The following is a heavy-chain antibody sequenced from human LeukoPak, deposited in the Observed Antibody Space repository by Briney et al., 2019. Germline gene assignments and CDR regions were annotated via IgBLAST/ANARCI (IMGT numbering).Heavy chain of an antibody. V-gene: IGHV2-5*02. CDR3: AHSSYYDVLEGIDY. Sequence: SGPTLVKPTQTLTLTCTFSGFSLSTSGVGVGWIRQPPGKALEWLALIYWDDDKRYSPSLKSRLTITKDTSKNQVVLTVTNMDPVDTATYYCAHSSYYDVLEGIDYWGQGTLVTVSS. D-gene: IGHD3-9*01. CDR1: GFSLSTSGVG. CDR2: IYWDDDK. J-gene: IGHJ4*02.